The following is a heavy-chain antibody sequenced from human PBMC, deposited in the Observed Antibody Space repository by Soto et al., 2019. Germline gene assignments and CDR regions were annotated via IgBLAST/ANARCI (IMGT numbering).Heavy chain of an antibody. CDR1: GYTFTSYY. Sequence: ASVNVSCNASGYTFTSYYMHWVRQAPGQGLEWMGWIGAYNGNTNYAQNLQGRVTMTTDTSTSTAYMELRSLRSDDTAVYYCARVDVLRFLEWLIWGQGTLVTVSS. CDR2: IGAYNGNT. D-gene: IGHD3-3*01. J-gene: IGHJ1*01. V-gene: IGHV1-18*04. CDR3: ARVDVLRFLEWLI.